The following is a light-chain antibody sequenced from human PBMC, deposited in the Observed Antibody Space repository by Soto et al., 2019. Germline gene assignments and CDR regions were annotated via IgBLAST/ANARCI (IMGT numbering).Light chain of an antibody. CDR2: EVT. CDR1: SSDVGGYNY. CDR3: SSFTSSGTRV. Sequence: QSVPTQPASVSGSPGQSITISCTGTSSDVGGYNYVSWYQQHPGKAPKVMIYEVTRRPSGVSDRFSGSKSGNTASLTISGLQVEDEADYYCSSFTSSGTRVFGTGTKLTVL. V-gene: IGLV2-14*01. J-gene: IGLJ1*01.